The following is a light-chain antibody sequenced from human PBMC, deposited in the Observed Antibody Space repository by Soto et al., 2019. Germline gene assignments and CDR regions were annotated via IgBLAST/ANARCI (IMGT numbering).Light chain of an antibody. CDR1: SSNIGAGYD. V-gene: IGLV1-40*01. J-gene: IGLJ2*01. Sequence: QAVLTQPPSVSGAPGKRVTISCTGSSSNIGAGYDVHWYQQLPGTAPNLLIYGNTNRPSGVPDRFSGSKSGTSASLAITGLQAEDEADYYCQSYDSSLIGVVFGGGTKLTVL. CDR2: GNT. CDR3: QSYDSSLIGVV.